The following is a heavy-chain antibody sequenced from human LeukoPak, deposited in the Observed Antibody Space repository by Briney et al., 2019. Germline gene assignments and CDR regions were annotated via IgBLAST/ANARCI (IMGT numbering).Heavy chain of an antibody. CDR1: GGSFSGYY. CDR3: ARAGQLWLTATFDY. D-gene: IGHD5-18*01. J-gene: IGHJ4*02. V-gene: IGHV4-34*01. CDR2: INHSGST. Sequence: PSETLSLTCAVYGGSFSGYYWSWIRQPPGKGLEWIGEINHSGSTNYNPSLKSRVTISVDTSKNQFSLKLSSVTAADTAVYYCARAGQLWLTATFDYWGQGTLVTVSS.